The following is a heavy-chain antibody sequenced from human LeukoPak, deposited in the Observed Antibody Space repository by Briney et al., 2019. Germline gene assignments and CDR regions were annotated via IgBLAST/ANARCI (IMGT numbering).Heavy chain of an antibody. Sequence: PGGSLRLSCAASGFTFSSYAMSWVRQAPGKGLEWVSAISGSGGSTYYADSVKGGFTISRENSKNTLYLQMNTLRADDTAVYYCAKDGTSIAAAGTGVYQNYYYYGMDVWGQGPTATVSS. CDR1: GFTFSSYA. CDR2: ISGSGGST. V-gene: IGHV3-23*01. J-gene: IGHJ6*02. D-gene: IGHD6-13*01. CDR3: AKDGTSIAAAGTGVYQNYYYYGMDV.